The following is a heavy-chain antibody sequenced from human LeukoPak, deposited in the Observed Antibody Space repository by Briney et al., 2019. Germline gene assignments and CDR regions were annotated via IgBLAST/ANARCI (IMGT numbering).Heavy chain of an antibody. J-gene: IGHJ3*02. CDR2: INPSGGST. CDR3: ARDRGGVVVASQDAFDI. D-gene: IGHD2-15*01. V-gene: IGHV1-46*01. Sequence: GTSVKVSCKASGYTFTSYYMHWARQAPGQGLEWMGMINPSGGSTNYAQKLQGRVTMTTDTSTSTAYMELRSLRSDDTAVYYCARDRGGVVVASQDAFDIWGQGTMVTVSS. CDR1: GYTFTSYY.